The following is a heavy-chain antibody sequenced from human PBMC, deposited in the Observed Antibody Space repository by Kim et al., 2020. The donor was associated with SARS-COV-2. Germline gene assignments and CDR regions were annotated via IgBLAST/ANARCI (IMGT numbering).Heavy chain of an antibody. CDR2: FDPEDGET. CDR3: ATFYSSTRDGPLYYYYGMDV. V-gene: IGHV1-24*01. D-gene: IGHD2-2*01. J-gene: IGHJ6*02. Sequence: ASVKVSCKVSGYTLTELSMHWVRQAPGKGLEWMGGFDPEDGETIYAQKFQGRVTMTEDTSTDTAYMELSSLRSEDTAVYYCATFYSSTRDGPLYYYYGMDVWGQGTTVTVSS. CDR1: GYTLTELS.